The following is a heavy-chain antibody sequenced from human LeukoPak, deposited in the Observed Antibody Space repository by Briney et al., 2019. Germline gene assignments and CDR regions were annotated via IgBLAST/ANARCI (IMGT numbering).Heavy chain of an antibody. V-gene: IGHV1-18*01. CDR1: GYTFTSYG. Sequence: GASVKVSCKASGYTFTSYGISWVRQAPGQGLEWMGWISAYNGNTNYAQKLQGRVTMTTDTSTSTAYMELRSLRSDDTAVYYCARVKTMVRGAPSYNWFDPWGQGTLVTVSS. J-gene: IGHJ5*02. CDR3: ARVKTMVRGAPSYNWFDP. D-gene: IGHD3-10*01. CDR2: ISAYNGNT.